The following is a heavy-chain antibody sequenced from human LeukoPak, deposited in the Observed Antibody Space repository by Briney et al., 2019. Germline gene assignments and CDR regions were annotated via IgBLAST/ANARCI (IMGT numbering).Heavy chain of an antibody. Sequence: SETLSLTCTVSSGSISSGRYFWGWIRQPPGKGLEWIGNLFSNGRTYYNPSFRSRVNISLDTSKKNFSLNLTSVTAADTAVYYCATSQWLIPSYWGQGTLVTVSS. V-gene: IGHV4-39*02. D-gene: IGHD6-19*01. CDR3: ATSQWLIPSY. CDR2: LFSNGRT. CDR1: SGSISSGRYF. J-gene: IGHJ4*02.